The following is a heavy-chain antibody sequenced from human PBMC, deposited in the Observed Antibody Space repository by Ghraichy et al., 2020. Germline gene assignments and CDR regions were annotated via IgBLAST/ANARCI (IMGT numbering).Heavy chain of an antibody. CDR3: GKGRGYSYVDD. D-gene: IGHD5-18*01. V-gene: IGHV3-9*01. CDR1: GFTFDDYA. Sequence: GGSLRLSCAASGFTFDDYAMHWVRQAPGKGLEWVSGISWNSGTIGYADSVKGRFTISRDNAKNSLYLQMNSLRAEDTALYYCGKGRGYSYVDDWGQGTLVTVSS. CDR2: ISWNSGTI. J-gene: IGHJ4*02.